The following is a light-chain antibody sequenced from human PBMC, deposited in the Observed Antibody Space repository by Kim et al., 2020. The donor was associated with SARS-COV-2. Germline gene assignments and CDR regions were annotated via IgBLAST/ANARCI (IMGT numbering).Light chain of an antibody. CDR2: YDS. CDR1: KVGSKS. CDR3: QVWDSSSDHRV. J-gene: IGLJ3*02. V-gene: IGLV3-21*04. Sequence: APGKTARITCGANKVGSKSVHWYQQKPGQAPVLVIYYDSDRPSGIPERFSGSNSGNTATLTISRVEAGDEADYYCQVWDSSSDHRVFGGGTKLTVL.